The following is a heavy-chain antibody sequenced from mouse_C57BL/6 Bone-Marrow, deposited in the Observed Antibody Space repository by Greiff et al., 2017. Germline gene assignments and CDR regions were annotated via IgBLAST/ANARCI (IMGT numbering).Heavy chain of an antibody. CDR2: IYPRSGNT. Sequence: VQLVESGAELARPGASVKLSCKASGYTFTSYGISWVKQRTGQGLEWIGEIYPRSGNTYYNEKFKGKATLTADKSSSTAYMELRSLTSEDSAVYVCARVVYPYYFDYWGQGTTLTVSA. CDR1: GYTFTSYG. V-gene: IGHV1-81*01. J-gene: IGHJ2*01. D-gene: IGHD1-1*02. CDR3: ARVVYPYYFDY.